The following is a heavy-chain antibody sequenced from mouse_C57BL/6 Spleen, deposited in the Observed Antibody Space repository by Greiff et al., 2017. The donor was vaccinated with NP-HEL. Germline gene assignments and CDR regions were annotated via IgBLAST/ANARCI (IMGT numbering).Heavy chain of an antibody. J-gene: IGHJ3*01. V-gene: IGHV1-59*01. Sequence: QVQLQQPGAELVRPGTSVKLSCKASGYTFTSYWMHWVKQRPGQGLEWIGVIDPSDSYTNYNQKFKGKATLTVDTSSSTAYMQLSSLTSEDSAVYYCAPESSTAQALFAYWGQGTLVTVSA. D-gene: IGHD3-2*02. CDR3: APESSTAQALFAY. CDR1: GYTFTSYW. CDR2: IDPSDSYT.